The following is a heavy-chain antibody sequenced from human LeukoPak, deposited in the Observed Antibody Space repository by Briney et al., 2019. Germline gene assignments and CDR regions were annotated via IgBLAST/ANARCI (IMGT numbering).Heavy chain of an antibody. J-gene: IGHJ4*02. D-gene: IGHD6-13*01. CDR3: ARSQGEGGYSSSWYVDY. V-gene: IGHV1-69*01. CDR1: GGTFSSYA. Sequence: SVRVSCKASGGTFSSYAISWVRQAPGQGLEWMGGIIPIFGTANYAQKFQGRVTITADESTSTAYMELSSLRSEDTAVYYCARSQGEGGYSSSWYVDYWGQGTLVTVSS. CDR2: IIPIFGTA.